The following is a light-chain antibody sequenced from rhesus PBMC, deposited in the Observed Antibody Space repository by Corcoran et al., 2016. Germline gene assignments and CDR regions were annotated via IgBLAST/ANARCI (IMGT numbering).Light chain of an antibody. V-gene: IGKV1-18*01. CDR1: QGISSW. CDR2: AAS. J-gene: IGKJ1*01. CDR3: QQGYNTPWT. Sequence: DIQMTQSPSSLSASVGDKVTITCRASQGISSWLAWYQQNPGKAPKLLIYAASSLQRGVPSRFSGSGAGTDYTLTISSLQPEDFATYYCQQGYNTPWTFGQGTKVEIK.